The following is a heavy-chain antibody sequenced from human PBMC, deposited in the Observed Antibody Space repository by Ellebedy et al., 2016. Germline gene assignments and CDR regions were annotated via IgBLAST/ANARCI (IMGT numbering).Heavy chain of an antibody. CDR3: ARDQNYYYYYGMDV. CDR2: IYYSGST. V-gene: IGHV4-39*02. J-gene: IGHJ6*02. Sequence: SETLSLXXTVSGGSISSSSYYWGWIRQPPGKGLEWIGSIYYSGSTYYNPSLKSRVTISVDTSKNQFSLKLSSVTAADTAVYYCARDQNYYYYYGMDVWGQGTTVTVSS. CDR1: GGSISSSSYY.